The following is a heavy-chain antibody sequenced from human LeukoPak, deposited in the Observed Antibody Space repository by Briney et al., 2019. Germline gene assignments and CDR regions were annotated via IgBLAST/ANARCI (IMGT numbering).Heavy chain of an antibody. D-gene: IGHD3-10*01. V-gene: IGHV1-46*01. J-gene: IGHJ4*02. CDR2: INPSGGST. Sequence: ASVKVSCKVSGYTLTELSMHWVRQAPGKGLEWMGIINPSGGSTSYAQKFQGRVTMTRDTSTSTVYMELSSLRSEDTAVYYCARDDRRGLNYFDYWGQGTLVTVSS. CDR1: GYTLTELS. CDR3: ARDDRRGLNYFDY.